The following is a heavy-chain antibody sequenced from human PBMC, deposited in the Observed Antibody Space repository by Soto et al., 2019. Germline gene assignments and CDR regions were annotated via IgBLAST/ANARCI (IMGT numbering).Heavy chain of an antibody. D-gene: IGHD1-26*01. Sequence: GGSLRLSCAASGFTFSSYWMSWVRQAPGKGLEWVANIKQDGSEKYYVDSVKGRFTISRDNAKNSLYLQMNSLRAEDTAIFYCARDPFGYYVNYFDNWGQGTLVTSPQ. J-gene: IGHJ4*02. CDR2: IKQDGSEK. CDR3: ARDPFGYYVNYFDN. CDR1: GFTFSSYW. V-gene: IGHV3-7*03.